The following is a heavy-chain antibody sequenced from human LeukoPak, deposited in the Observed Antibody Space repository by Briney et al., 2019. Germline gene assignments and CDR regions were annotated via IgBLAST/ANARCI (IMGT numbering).Heavy chain of an antibody. J-gene: IGHJ4*02. D-gene: IGHD6-6*01. CDR3: AKGRPYSSSPLDYFDY. CDR1: GFTFSSYG. Sequence: HPGGSLRLACVASGFTFSSYGMHWVGQAPGKGLERVSFIRYDGSNKYYADSVRGRFTISRDNSKNTLYLQMNSLRAEDTAVYYCAKGRPYSSSPLDYFDYWGQGTLVTVSS. CDR2: IRYDGSNK. V-gene: IGHV3-30*02.